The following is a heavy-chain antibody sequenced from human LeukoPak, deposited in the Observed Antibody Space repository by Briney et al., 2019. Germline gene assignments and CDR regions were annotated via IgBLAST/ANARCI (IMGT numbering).Heavy chain of an antibody. V-gene: IGHV1-46*01. CDR1: GYTFTSYY. J-gene: IGHJ6*02. Sequence: GASVKVSCKASGYTFTSYYMHWVRQAPGQGLEWMGIINPSGGSTSYAQKFQGRVTMTRDTSTSTVYMELSSLRSEDTAVYYCARDSAGYCSSTSCYGSYYYGMDVWGQGTTVTVSS. CDR2: INPSGGST. CDR3: ARDSAGYCSSTSCYGSYYYGMDV. D-gene: IGHD2-2*01.